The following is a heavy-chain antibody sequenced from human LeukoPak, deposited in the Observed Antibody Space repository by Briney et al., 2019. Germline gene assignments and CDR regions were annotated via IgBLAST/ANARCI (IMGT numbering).Heavy chain of an antibody. V-gene: IGHV5-51*01. CDR2: IYPGDSDT. Sequence: GESLKIPCKGSGYSFTSYWIGRVRQMPGKGLEWMGIIYPGDSDTRYSPSFQGQVTISADKSISTAYLQWSSLKASDTAMYYCARNAAGHYYGSGSYYHYGMDVWGQGTTVTVSS. CDR3: ARNAAGHYYGSGSYYHYGMDV. CDR1: GYSFTSYW. J-gene: IGHJ6*02. D-gene: IGHD3-10*01.